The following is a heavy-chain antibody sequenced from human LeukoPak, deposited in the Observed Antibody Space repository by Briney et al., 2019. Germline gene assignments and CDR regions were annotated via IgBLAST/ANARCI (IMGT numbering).Heavy chain of an antibody. J-gene: IGHJ4*02. D-gene: IGHD3-22*01. CDR2: ISAYNGNT. Sequence: ASVKLSRKASGYTFTSYGISWVRQAPGPGLEWMGWISAYNGNTNYAQKLQGRVTMTTDTSTSTAYMELRSLRSDDTAVYYCARDYDSSGYPKVFDYWGQGTLVTVSS. CDR1: GYTFTSYG. CDR3: ARDYDSSGYPKVFDY. V-gene: IGHV1-18*01.